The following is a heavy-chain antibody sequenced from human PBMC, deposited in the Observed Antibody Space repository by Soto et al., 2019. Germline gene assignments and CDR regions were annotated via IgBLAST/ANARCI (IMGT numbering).Heavy chain of an antibody. V-gene: IGHV3-23*01. CDR2: ISGSGGST. J-gene: IGHJ6*02. CDR1: GFTFSSYA. D-gene: IGHD2-15*01. CDR3: AKGSAATPHHHYYGMDV. Sequence: GGSLRLSCAASGFTFSSYAMSWVRQAPGKGLEWVSAISGSGGSTYYADSVKGRFTISRDNSKNTLYLQMNSLRAEDTAVYYCAKGSAATPHHHYYGMDVWGQGTTVTVSS.